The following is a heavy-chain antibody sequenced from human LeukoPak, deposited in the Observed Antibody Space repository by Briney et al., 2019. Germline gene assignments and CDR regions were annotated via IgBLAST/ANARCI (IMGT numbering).Heavy chain of an antibody. Sequence: GASVKVSCKASGYTFTDYYIHWVRQAPGQGLEWMGWINPNSGGTNYAQKFQGRVTMTRNTSMSTACIELSRLTSDDTAVYYCARDANYYGSGSYLDYWGQGTLVTVSS. V-gene: IGHV1-2*02. D-gene: IGHD3-10*01. CDR1: GYTFTDYY. J-gene: IGHJ4*02. CDR2: INPNSGGT. CDR3: ARDANYYGSGSYLDY.